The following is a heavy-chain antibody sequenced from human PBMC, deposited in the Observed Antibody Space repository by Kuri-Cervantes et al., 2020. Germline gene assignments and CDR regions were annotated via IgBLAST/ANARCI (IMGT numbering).Heavy chain of an antibody. J-gene: IGHJ4*02. CDR2: ISAYNGNT. V-gene: IGHV1-18*01. CDR1: GYTFTSYG. Sequence: ASVKVSCKASGYTFTSYGISWVRQAPGQGLEWMGWISAYNGNTNYAQKLQGRVTMTTDTSTSTVYMELSSLRSEDTAVYYCARGYHYDFGGDYWGQGTLVTVSS. D-gene: IGHD3-22*01. CDR3: ARGYHYDFGGDY.